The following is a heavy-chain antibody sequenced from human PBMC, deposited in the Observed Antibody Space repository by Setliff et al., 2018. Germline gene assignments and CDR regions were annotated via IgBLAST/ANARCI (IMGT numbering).Heavy chain of an antibody. V-gene: IGHV4-34*01. Sequence: LSLTCTVYGGSFSDYYWGWIRQPPGKGLEWIAEINHSGSTNYNPSLKSRVTISVDMSKNQFSMKLTSVTAADTAVYYCARVDFTMIQGVLGLWGQGTLVTVSS. D-gene: IGHD3-10*01. CDR2: INHSGST. J-gene: IGHJ1*01. CDR1: GGSFSDYY. CDR3: ARVDFTMIQGVLGL.